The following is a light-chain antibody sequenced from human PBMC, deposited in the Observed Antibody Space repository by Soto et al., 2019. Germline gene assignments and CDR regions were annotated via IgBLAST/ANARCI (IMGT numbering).Light chain of an antibody. CDR3: HQYNSWPPGT. V-gene: IGKV3-15*01. Sequence: EIVVTQSPATLSVSPGERVTLSCRASQSVSSSLAWYQQRPGQAPRLLIYDTSTRAAGIAARFSGSGSGTEFTLTISSLQSEDFALYYCHQYNSWPPGTFGQGTKVEIK. CDR2: DTS. CDR1: QSVSSS. J-gene: IGKJ2*01.